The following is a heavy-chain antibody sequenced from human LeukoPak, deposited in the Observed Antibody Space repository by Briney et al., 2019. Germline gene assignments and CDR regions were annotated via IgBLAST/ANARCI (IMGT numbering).Heavy chain of an antibody. CDR3: ARLMTTVITPSYNWFDP. Sequence: KPSETLSLTCAVYGGSFSGYYWNWIRQPPGKGLEWIGVINHSGSTNYNPSLKSRVTISVDTSKNQFSLKLSSVTAADTAVYYCARLMTTVITPSYNWFDPWGQGTLVTVSS. J-gene: IGHJ5*02. CDR2: INHSGST. CDR1: GGSFSGYY. D-gene: IGHD4-17*01. V-gene: IGHV4-34*01.